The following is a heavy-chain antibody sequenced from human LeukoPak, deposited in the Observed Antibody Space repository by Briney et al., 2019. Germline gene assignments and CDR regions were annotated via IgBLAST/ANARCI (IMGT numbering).Heavy chain of an antibody. V-gene: IGHV4-34*01. D-gene: IGHD6-13*01. J-gene: IGHJ2*01. CDR2: INHSGST. Sequence: SETLSLTCAVYGGSFSGYYWSWIRQPPGKGLEWIGEINHSGSTNYNPSLKSRVTISVDTSKNQFSLNLSSVTAADTAVYYCARDPVGSLYWYFDLWGRGTLVTVSS. CDR1: GGSFSGYY. CDR3: ARDPVGSLYWYFDL.